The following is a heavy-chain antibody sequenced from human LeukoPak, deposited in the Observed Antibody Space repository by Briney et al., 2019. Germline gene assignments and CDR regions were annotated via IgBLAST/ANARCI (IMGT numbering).Heavy chain of an antibody. V-gene: IGHV3-74*01. D-gene: IGHD3-22*01. CDR2: INTDGSNT. J-gene: IGHJ4*02. CDR1: GFTFDYYW. CDR3: VVWGEDRSGHRFDF. Sequence: GGSLRLSCAASGFTFDYYWMHWVRQAPGKGLMWVSRINTDGSNTHYAVSVKGRFTISRDNAKNTLYLQMNGLRVEDTAVYYCVVWGEDRSGHRFDFWGQGTLVTVSS.